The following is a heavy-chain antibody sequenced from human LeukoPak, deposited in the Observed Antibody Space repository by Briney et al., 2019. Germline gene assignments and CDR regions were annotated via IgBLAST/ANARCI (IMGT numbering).Heavy chain of an antibody. Sequence: GGSLRLSCAASGFTFSNAWMSWVRQAPGKGLEWVSYITRGSTTIYYADSVKGRFTISRDNAKNSLYLQMNSLRAEDTAVYFCARENWNDWFDPWGQGTLVTVSS. V-gene: IGHV3-48*01. J-gene: IGHJ5*02. CDR2: ITRGSTTI. D-gene: IGHD1-1*01. CDR3: ARENWNDWFDP. CDR1: GFTFSNAW.